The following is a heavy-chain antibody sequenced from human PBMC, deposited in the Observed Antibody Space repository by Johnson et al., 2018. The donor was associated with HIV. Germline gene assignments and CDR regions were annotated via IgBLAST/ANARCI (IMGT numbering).Heavy chain of an antibody. CDR1: GFTFSSYW. J-gene: IGHJ3*02. CDR2: INSDGGST. D-gene: IGHD1-1*01. CDR3: ASPTGATTAFDI. Sequence: MQLVESGGGLVQPGGSLRLSCAASGFTFSSYWMHWVRQAPGKGLVWVSRINSDGGSTSYAASVKGRFTISRDNAKNTLYRQMNSLRAEDTAVNYCASPTGATTAFDIWGQGTMVTVSS. V-gene: IGHV3-74*02.